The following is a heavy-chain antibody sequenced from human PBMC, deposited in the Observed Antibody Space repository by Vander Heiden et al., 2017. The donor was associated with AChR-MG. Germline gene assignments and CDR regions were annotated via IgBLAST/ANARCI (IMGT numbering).Heavy chain of an antibody. CDR1: EFTLHIYA. J-gene: IGHJ5*02. CDR3: ATQPLRKDDSYGQTNWFDP. Sequence: EVQLLESGGGLVQPAGSLRPSCAASEFTLHIYALTWVRQGPGRGLEWVSSITSGGGSTYYADSVQGRFTISRDNSKNTLYLQMNSLRAEDTAVYYCATQPLRKDDSYGQTNWFDPWGQGTLVTVSS. V-gene: IGHV3-23*01. CDR2: ITSGGGST. D-gene: IGHD5-18*01.